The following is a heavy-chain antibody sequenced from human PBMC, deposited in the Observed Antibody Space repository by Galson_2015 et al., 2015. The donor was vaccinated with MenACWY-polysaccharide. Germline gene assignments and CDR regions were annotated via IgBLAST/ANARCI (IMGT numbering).Heavy chain of an antibody. V-gene: IGHV1-18*01. Sequence: SCKASCYTFTNYGISWVRQDPGQGLECMGWISAYNGNTNYAQKLQGRVTMTTDTSTSTAYMELRSLRSDDTAVYYCARGDRADYWGQGTLVTVSS. J-gene: IGHJ4*02. CDR2: ISAYNGNT. CDR1: CYTFTNYG. CDR3: ARGDRADY.